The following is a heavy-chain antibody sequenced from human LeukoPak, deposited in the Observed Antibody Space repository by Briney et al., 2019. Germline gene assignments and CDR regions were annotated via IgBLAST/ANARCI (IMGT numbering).Heavy chain of an antibody. Sequence: PGGSLRLSCAASTFTFSSYTMNWVRQTPGTGLEWVSSISSSGSYIYYADSLKGRFNVSRNNDRKSLYLQMNSLRAEDTAVYYCARASVHDWGSYRWDAFDIWGQGTMVTVPS. CDR1: TFTFSSYT. J-gene: IGHJ3*02. D-gene: IGHD3-16*02. V-gene: IGHV3-21*01. CDR2: ISSSGSYI. CDR3: ARASVHDWGSYRWDAFDI.